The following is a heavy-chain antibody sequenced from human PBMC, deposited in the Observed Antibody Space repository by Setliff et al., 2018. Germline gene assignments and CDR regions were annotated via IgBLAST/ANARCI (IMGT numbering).Heavy chain of an antibody. Sequence: SETLSLTCAVYGGSFSGYYWSWIRQPPGKGLEWIGEINHSGSTNYNPSLKSRVTISVDTSKNQFSLKLSSVTAAGTAVYYCARGGYSRGPPVYYFDYWGQGTLVTVS. CDR1: GGSFSGYY. V-gene: IGHV4-34*01. CDR2: INHSGST. CDR3: ARGGYSRGPPVYYFDY. D-gene: IGHD5-12*01. J-gene: IGHJ4*02.